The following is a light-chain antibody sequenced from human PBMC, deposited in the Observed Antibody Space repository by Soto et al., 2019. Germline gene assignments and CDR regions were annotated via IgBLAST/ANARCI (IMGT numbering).Light chain of an antibody. J-gene: IGKJ5*01. V-gene: IGKV1-9*01. CDR2: AAS. CDR3: QQVNSYPIT. CDR1: QGIGSY. Sequence: IPLTQSPSSLSASVGDRVTITCRASQGIGSYLAWYQQKPGKAPKLLIYAASTWQSGVPSRFSGSGSGTDFTLTISRLQPEDFATYYCQQVNSYPITFGQGTRLEIK.